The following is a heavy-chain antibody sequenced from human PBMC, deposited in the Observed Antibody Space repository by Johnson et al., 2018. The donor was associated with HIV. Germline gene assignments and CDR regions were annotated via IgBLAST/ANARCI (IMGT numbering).Heavy chain of an antibody. Sequence: VQLVESGGGVVRPGGSLRLSCAASGFTFDDYGMSWVRQAPGKGLEWVSRINWNGGSTDYSDSVKGRFTISRDNAKNSLYLQVNRLRAEDTALYYCARVLCSGGSCYSDAFDIWGQGTMVTVSS. V-gene: IGHV3-20*04. D-gene: IGHD2-15*01. J-gene: IGHJ3*02. CDR3: ARVLCSGGSCYSDAFDI. CDR1: GFTFDDYG. CDR2: INWNGGST.